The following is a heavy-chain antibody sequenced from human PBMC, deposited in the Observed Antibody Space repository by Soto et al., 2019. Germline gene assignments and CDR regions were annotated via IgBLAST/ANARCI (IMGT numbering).Heavy chain of an antibody. CDR3: AKDTYYDILTGYSNHYYYYGMDG. CDR2: ISGSGGST. V-gene: IGHV3-23*01. Sequence: PGGSLRLSCAASGFTFSSYAMSWVRQAPGKGLEWVSAISGSGGSTYYADSVKGRFTISRDNSKNTLYLQMNSLRAEDTAVYYCAKDTYYDILTGYSNHYYYYGMDGWGQGTTVTVSS. CDR1: GFTFSSYA. D-gene: IGHD3-9*01. J-gene: IGHJ6*02.